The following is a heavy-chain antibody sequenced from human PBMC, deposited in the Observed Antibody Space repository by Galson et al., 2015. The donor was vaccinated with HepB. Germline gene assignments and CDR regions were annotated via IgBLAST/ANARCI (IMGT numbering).Heavy chain of an antibody. V-gene: IGHV3-48*02. CDR1: GFSFSSHS. Sequence: SLRLSCAASGFSFSSHSMNWVRQAPGKGLEWVSYISAGSTTRYYAASVKGRFTISRDNARNSVSLHKSSLRDEDTAVYYCARNPASYDYYNMDVWGQGTTVTVSS. J-gene: IGHJ6*02. D-gene: IGHD6-25*01. CDR3: ARNPASYDYYNMDV. CDR2: ISAGSTTR.